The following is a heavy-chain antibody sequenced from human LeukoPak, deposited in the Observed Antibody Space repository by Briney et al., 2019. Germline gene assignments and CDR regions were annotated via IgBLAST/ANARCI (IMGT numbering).Heavy chain of an antibody. V-gene: IGHV1-18*04. CDR1: GYTFTSYG. CDR2: ISAYNGNT. D-gene: IGHD4-17*01. CDR3: ARIYGDYSSYYYYGMDV. Sequence: ASVKASCKASGYTFTSYGISWVRQAPGQGLEWMGWISAYNGNTNYAQKLQGRVTMTTDTSTSTAYMELRSLRSDDTAVYYCARIYGDYSSYYYYGMDVWGKGTTVTVSS. J-gene: IGHJ6*04.